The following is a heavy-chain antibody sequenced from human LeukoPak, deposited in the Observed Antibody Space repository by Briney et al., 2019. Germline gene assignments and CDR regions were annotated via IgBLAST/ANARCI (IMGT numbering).Heavy chain of an antibody. CDR1: GFSFSSYT. Sequence: GGSLRLSCAASGFSFSSYTMSWVRQAPGKGLEWVSGISSISHYIYHADSMEGRFTISRDNVKNSLYLQMTSLRAEDTALYYCAKATMDTTYFDSWGQGTLVTVSS. D-gene: IGHD4/OR15-4a*01. CDR2: ISSISHYI. J-gene: IGHJ4*02. CDR3: AKATMDTTYFDS. V-gene: IGHV3-21*04.